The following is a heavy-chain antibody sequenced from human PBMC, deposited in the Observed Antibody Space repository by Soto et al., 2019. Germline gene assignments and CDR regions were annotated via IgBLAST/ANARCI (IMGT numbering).Heavy chain of an antibody. D-gene: IGHD3-10*01. CDR2: INHSGST. J-gene: IGHJ5*02. CDR3: ARGFSRRYYGSGSYYNVLQNWFDP. CDR1: GGSFSGYY. V-gene: IGHV4-34*01. Sequence: SETLSLTCAVYGGSFSGYYWSWIRQAPGKGLEWIGEINHSGSTNYNPSLKSRVTISVDTSKNQFSLKLSSVTAADTAVYYCARGFSRRYYGSGSYYNVLQNWFDPWGQGTLVTVSS.